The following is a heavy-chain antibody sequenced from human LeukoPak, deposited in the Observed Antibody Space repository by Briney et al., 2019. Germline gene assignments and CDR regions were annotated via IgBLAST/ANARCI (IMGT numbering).Heavy chain of an antibody. CDR2: HSGST. D-gene: IGHD2-2*02. J-gene: IGHJ5*02. V-gene: IGHV4-30-2*01. Sequence: HSGSTYYNPSLKSRLTISVDRSKNQFSLKLSSVTAADTAVYYCARLVGCSSTSCYTNWFDPWGQGTLVTVSS. CDR3: ARLVGCSSTSCYTNWFDP.